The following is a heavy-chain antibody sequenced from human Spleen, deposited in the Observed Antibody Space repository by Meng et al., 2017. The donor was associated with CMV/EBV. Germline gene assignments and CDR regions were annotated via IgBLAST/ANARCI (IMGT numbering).Heavy chain of an antibody. D-gene: IGHD6-13*01. J-gene: IGHJ4*02. Sequence: FPFSSYWMHWVRQAPGKGLVWVSHINSDGSRTTYADSVKGRFTISRDNAKNTLYVQMNSLRGDDTAVYYCARVGRGRLKYGSSWYFDYWGQGTLVTVSS. CDR2: INSDGSRT. CDR3: ARVGRGRLKYGSSWYFDY. CDR1: FPFSSYW. V-gene: IGHV3-74*03.